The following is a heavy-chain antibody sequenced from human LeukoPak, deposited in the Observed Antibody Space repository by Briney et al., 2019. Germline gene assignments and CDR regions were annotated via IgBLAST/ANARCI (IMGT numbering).Heavy chain of an antibody. CDR2: IYLGDSHS. V-gene: IGHV5-51*01. CDR3: VSAVHGTTCFDQ. Sequence: GESLKISCKGSGYSITTYWIGWVRQMPGKGLEWLGLIYLGDSHSSHSPSSFQGQVTISADKSITTAYLQWSSLKASDSALYYCVSAVHGTTCFDQWGQGILVTVSS. CDR1: GYSITTYW. D-gene: IGHD2/OR15-2a*01. J-gene: IGHJ4*02.